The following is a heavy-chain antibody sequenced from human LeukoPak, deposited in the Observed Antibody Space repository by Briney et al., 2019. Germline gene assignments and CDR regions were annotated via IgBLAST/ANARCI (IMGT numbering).Heavy chain of an antibody. CDR1: GFTVSSNY. CDR3: ARGYSSGCYD. Sequence: TGGSLRLSCAASGFTVSSNYMSWVRQAPGKGLEWVSVIYSGGSTYYADSVKGRFTISRDNAKNTLFLQMNSLRAEDTAVYYCARGYSSGCYDWGQGTLVTVSS. D-gene: IGHD6-19*01. V-gene: IGHV3-66*01. CDR2: IYSGGST. J-gene: IGHJ4*02.